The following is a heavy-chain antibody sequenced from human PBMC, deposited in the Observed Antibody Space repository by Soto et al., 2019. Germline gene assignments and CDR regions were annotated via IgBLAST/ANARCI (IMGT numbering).Heavy chain of an antibody. D-gene: IGHD5-18*01. Sequence: TLSLTCTVSGGSVTSDEDYWTWIRQSPGKGLEWIGYISNSGSTGYNPSLKTRLSMSVDRSKNQFTLRLTSVAAADTAVYFCATESGSTYGYFDHWGQGTQVTVSS. CDR1: GGSVTSDEDY. CDR2: ISNSGST. J-gene: IGHJ4*02. CDR3: ATESGSTYGYFDH. V-gene: IGHV4-30-4*01.